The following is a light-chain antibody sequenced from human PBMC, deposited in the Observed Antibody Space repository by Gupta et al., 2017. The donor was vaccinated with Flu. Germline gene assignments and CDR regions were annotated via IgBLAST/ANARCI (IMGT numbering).Light chain of an antibody. Sequence: APELLIFGDNNRPSGVPDRSSGSRSGTSASLAIDGLQSEDEADYYCQSYDRRLRGSDVFGTGTKVNVL. V-gene: IGLV1-40*01. CDR2: GDN. CDR3: QSYDRRLRGSDV. J-gene: IGLJ1*01.